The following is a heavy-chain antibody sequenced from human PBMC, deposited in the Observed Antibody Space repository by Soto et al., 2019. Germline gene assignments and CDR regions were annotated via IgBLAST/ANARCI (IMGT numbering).Heavy chain of an antibody. V-gene: IGHV4-39*01. CDR2: VYYTWST. Sequence: PEPPSLTCTGSGGSVTTSDYSWPWIRQPPGKGLEWIGSVYYTWSTHYNPSLESRVTLSVDTSKHQFSLKLNSVTAADTAVYYCARQWGNWYWAFNVWGQGTMVT. J-gene: IGHJ3*01. CDR3: ARQWGNWYWAFNV. CDR1: GGSVTTSDYS. D-gene: IGHD6-13*01.